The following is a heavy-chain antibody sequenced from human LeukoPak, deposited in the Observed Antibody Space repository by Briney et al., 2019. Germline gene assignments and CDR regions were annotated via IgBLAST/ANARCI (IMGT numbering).Heavy chain of an antibody. CDR1: GFTSSSYW. J-gene: IGHJ4*02. Sequence: QPGGSLRLSCAASGFTSSSYWMHWVRQAPGKGLVWVSRIDSGGTSTSYADSVKGRFTISRDNSKNTLYLQMSSLRAEDTAVYYCVKQTGTNDYWGQGTLVTVSS. V-gene: IGHV3-74*01. CDR2: IDSGGTST. CDR3: VKQTGTNDY. D-gene: IGHD1-7*01.